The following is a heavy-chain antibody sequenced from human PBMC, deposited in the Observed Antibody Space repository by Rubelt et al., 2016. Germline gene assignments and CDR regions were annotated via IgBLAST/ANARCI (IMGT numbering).Heavy chain of an antibody. CDR1: GCTFTSYA. D-gene: IGHD5-18*01. CDR3: ARSKDTAMVTDADWYFDL. J-gene: IGHJ2*01. V-gene: IGHV1-3*01. Sequence: QVQLVQSGAEVKKPGASVKVSCKASGCTFTSYAMHWVRQAPGQRLEWMGWINAGNGNTKYSQKFQGRVTITRDTSAGTAYMELSSLRSEDTAVYYCARSKDTAMVTDADWYFDLWGRGTLVTVSS. CDR2: INAGNGNT.